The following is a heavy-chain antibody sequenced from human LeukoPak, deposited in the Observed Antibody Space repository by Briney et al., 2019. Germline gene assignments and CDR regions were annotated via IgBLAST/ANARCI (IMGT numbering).Heavy chain of an antibody. V-gene: IGHV4-39*01. D-gene: IGHD5-24*01. CDR3: ARHPSGRMWLQQGGWFDP. CDR2: MYHNGST. CDR1: GGSISSISYY. Sequence: SETLSLACTVSGGSISSISYYWGWIRQPPGKGLEWIGSMYHNGSTYYNPSLKSRVTISVDTSKNQFSLKLSSVTAADTAVYYCARHPSGRMWLQQGGWFDPWGQGTLVTVSS. J-gene: IGHJ5*02.